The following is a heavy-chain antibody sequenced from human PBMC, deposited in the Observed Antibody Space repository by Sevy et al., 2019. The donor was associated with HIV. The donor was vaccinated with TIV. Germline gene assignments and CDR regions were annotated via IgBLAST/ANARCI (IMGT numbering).Heavy chain of an antibody. J-gene: IGHJ4*02. CDR3: ATDLKTIAATTAFDY. D-gene: IGHD6-6*01. CDR1: GYTLTELS. CDR2: FDPEDGET. V-gene: IGHV1-24*01. Sequence: ASVKVSCKVSGYTLTELSMHWVRQAPGKGLEWMGGFDPEDGETIYAQKFQGRVTMTEDTSTDTAYMELRSLRSEDTAVYYCATDLKTIAATTAFDYWGQGTLVTVSS.